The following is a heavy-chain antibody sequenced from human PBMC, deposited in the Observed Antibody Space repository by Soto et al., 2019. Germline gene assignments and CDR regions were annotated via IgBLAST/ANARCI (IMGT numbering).Heavy chain of an antibody. Sequence: SETLSLTCAVSGGSISSGGYSWSWIRQPPGKGLEWIGYIYHSGSTYYNPSLKSRVTISVDRSKNQFSLKLSSVTAADTAVYYCARGTDTSPGLAFEDYWGQGTLVTVSS. CDR1: GGSISSGGYS. CDR3: ARGTDTSPGLAFEDY. V-gene: IGHV4-30-2*01. D-gene: IGHD5-18*01. J-gene: IGHJ4*02. CDR2: IYHSGST.